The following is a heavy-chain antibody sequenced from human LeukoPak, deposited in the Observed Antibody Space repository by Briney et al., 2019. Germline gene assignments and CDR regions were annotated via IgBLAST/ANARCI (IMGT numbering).Heavy chain of an antibody. D-gene: IGHD4-17*01. Sequence: SQTLSLTCAISGDSVSSNSAAGNWIRQSPSRGLEWLGRTYYRSKWSNNYAVSVKSRITINSDTSKNQFALQLNSVTPEDTAVYYCARGSNDYRDYSFDYWGQGTLVTVSS. CDR3: ARGSNDYRDYSFDY. CDR1: GDSVSSNSAA. V-gene: IGHV6-1*01. CDR2: TYYRSKWSN. J-gene: IGHJ4*02.